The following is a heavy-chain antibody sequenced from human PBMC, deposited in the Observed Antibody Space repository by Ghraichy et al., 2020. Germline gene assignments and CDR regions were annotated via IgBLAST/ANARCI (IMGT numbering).Heavy chain of an antibody. V-gene: IGHV3-15*01. J-gene: IGHJ6*03. CDR1: GFTFSNAW. CDR3: TRGGVDYYYYYMDV. D-gene: IGHD2-15*01. Sequence: GGSLRLSCAASGFTFSNAWMSWVRQAPGKGLEWVGRIKSKTDGGTTDYAAPVKGRFTISRDDSKNTLYLQMNSLKTEDTAVYYCTRGGVDYYYYYMDVWGKGTPVTVSS. CDR2: IKSKTDGGTT.